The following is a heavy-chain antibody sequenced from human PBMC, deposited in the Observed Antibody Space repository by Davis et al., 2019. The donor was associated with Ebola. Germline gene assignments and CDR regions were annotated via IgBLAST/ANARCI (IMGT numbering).Heavy chain of an antibody. J-gene: IGHJ6*02. Sequence: HPQTPSLTRAISGDSVSCGCWNLIRQSPSRGLEWLGRTYYNSKWYNDYAVSVKSRITINPDPSKNQFSLQFNSATPEDTALYYCARGWLRGGMDVWGEGTTVTV. CDR3: ARGWLRGGMDV. V-gene: IGHV6-1*01. CDR1: GDSVSCGC. D-gene: IGHD5-18*01. CDR2: TYYNSKWYN.